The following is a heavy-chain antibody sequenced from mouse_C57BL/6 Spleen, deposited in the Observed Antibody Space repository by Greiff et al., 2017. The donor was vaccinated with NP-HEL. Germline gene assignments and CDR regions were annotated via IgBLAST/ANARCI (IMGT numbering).Heavy chain of an antibody. Sequence: EVKLMESGGGLVQPGGSLKLSCAASGFTFSDYGMAWVRQAPRKGPEWVAFISNLAYSIYYADTVTGRFTISRENAKNTLYLEMSSLRSEDTAMYYCARQGTVRGYFDYWGQGTTLTVSS. J-gene: IGHJ2*01. V-gene: IGHV5-15*01. CDR3: ARQGTVRGYFDY. CDR1: GFTFSDYG. CDR2: ISNLAYSI. D-gene: IGHD3-3*01.